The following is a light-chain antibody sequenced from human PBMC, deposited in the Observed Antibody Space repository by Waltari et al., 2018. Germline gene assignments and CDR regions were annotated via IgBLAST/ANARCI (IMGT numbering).Light chain of an antibody. CDR2: GAS. CDR1: QSVSSN. J-gene: IGKJ4*01. CDR3: QQYNNWPPVT. Sequence: EIVMTQSPATLSVSSGERATLSCRASQSVSSNLAWYQQKPGQAPRLLIYGASTRATGIPARFSGSGSGTEFTLTISSMQSEDFAVYYCQQYNNWPPVTFGGGTKVEIK. V-gene: IGKV3-15*01.